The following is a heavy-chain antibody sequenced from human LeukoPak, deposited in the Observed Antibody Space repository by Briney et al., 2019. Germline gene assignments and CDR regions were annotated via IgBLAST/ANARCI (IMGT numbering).Heavy chain of an antibody. V-gene: IGHV5-51*01. CDR1: GSSFTSYW. J-gene: IGHJ4*02. D-gene: IGHD3-22*01. CDR2: IYPGDSDT. CDR3: ARANEDYYDSSGYYDNFDY. Sequence: GESLKISCKGSGSSFTSYWIGWVRQMPGKGLEWMEIIYPGDSDTRYSPSFQGQVTISADKSISTAYLQWSSLKASDTAMYYCARANEDYYDSSGYYDNFDYWGQGTLVTVSS.